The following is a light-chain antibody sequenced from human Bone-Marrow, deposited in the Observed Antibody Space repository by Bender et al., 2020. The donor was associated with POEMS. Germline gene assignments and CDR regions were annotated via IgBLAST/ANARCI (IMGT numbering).Light chain of an antibody. V-gene: IGLV1-44*01. J-gene: IGLJ3*02. CDR2: SDD. Sequence: QSVLTQPPSASGTPGQRVTISCSGSSSSIGRNYVYWYQQIPGTAPKLLIYSDDQRPSGVPARFSGSKSGTSASLAISGLQSEDEADYYCAAWDDSLNGLWVFGGGTKLTVL. CDR1: SSSIGRNY. CDR3: AAWDDSLNGLWV.